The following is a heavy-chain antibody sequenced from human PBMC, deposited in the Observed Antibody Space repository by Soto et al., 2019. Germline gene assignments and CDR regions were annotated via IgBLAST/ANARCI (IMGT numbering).Heavy chain of an antibody. CDR3: ARDPYYYDSSGS. CDR1: GYTFTGYY. V-gene: IGHV1-2*02. CDR2: INPNSGGT. J-gene: IGHJ5*02. Sequence: ALVKVSCKASGYTFTGYYMHWVRQAPGQGLEWMGWINPNSGGTNYAQKFQGRVTMTRDTSISTAYMELSRLRSDDTAVYYCARDPYYYDSSGSWGQGTLVTVSS. D-gene: IGHD3-22*01.